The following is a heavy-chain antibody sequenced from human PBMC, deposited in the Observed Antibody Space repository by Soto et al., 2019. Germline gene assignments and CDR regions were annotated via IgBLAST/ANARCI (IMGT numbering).Heavy chain of an antibody. Sequence: DVVLVNSGGGFVRPGESLRLSCGASGFRFTSFGMNWVRQGPGKGLEWLSYISGLSATTYYADSVRGRFTVSRDNDMNLLFPQLNNLRDDDTAVYYCTRGGAARPDYWGQGSRVVVSS. CDR2: ISGLSATT. V-gene: IGHV3-48*02. CDR1: GFRFTSFG. CDR3: TRGGAARPDY. D-gene: IGHD2-15*01. J-gene: IGHJ4*02.